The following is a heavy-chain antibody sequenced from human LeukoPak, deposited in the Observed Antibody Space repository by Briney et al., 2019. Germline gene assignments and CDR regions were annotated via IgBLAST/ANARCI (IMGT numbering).Heavy chain of an antibody. V-gene: IGHV3-23*01. CDR3: AKESTYSSSMYYFDY. D-gene: IGHD6-13*01. Sequence: PGGSLILSCAASGFTFSSYAMSWVRQAPGKGLEWVSAISGSGGSTYYADSVKGRFTISRDNSKNTLYLQMNSLRAEDTAVYYCAKESTYSSSMYYFDYWGQGTLVTVSS. CDR1: GFTFSSYA. J-gene: IGHJ4*02. CDR2: ISGSGGST.